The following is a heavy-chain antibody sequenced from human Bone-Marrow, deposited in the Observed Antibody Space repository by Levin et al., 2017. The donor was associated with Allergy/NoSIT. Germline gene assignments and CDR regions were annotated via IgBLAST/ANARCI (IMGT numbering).Heavy chain of an antibody. D-gene: IGHD3-10*01. V-gene: IGHV3-30*18. Sequence: GESLKISCAASGFTFSSYGMHWVRQAPGKGLEWVAVISYDGSNKYYADSVKGRFTISRDNSKNTLYLQMNSLRAEDTAVYYCAKDGYYYGSGSYNYFDYWGQGTLVTVSS. CDR1: GFTFSSYG. J-gene: IGHJ4*02. CDR2: ISYDGSNK. CDR3: AKDGYYYGSGSYNYFDY.